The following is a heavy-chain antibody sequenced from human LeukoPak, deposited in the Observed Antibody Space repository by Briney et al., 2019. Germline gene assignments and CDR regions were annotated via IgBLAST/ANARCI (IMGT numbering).Heavy chain of an antibody. CDR3: AKDPKYCGTRSCDSYFYHMDV. CDR1: GFTFSSHG. Sequence: GGSLRLSXAASGFTFSSHGMHWVRQAPGKGLEWVTFIRFDGSGKYYIDSVKGRFTISRDNSKKMLYLQMNSLRPEDSAVYYCAKDPKYCGTRSCDSYFYHMDVWGKGTTVTVSS. D-gene: IGHD2-21*01. J-gene: IGHJ6*03. CDR2: IRFDGSGK. V-gene: IGHV3-30*02.